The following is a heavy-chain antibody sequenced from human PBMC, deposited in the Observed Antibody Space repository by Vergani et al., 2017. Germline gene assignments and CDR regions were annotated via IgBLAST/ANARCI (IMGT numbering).Heavy chain of an antibody. V-gene: IGHV4-61*02. CDR2: IYSSGST. Sequence: QVQLQESGPGLVKPPGTLSLTCSVAGDSISSGNYYWNWIRQPAGKGLEWMGRIYSSGSTSYNPSIKSRITMSLDTSKNQFSLSLSSVTAADTAVYYCARGTFLHAFDNWGQGTVVTVSS. CDR3: ARGTFLHAFDN. D-gene: IGHD1-26*01. J-gene: IGHJ3*02. CDR1: GDSISSGNYY.